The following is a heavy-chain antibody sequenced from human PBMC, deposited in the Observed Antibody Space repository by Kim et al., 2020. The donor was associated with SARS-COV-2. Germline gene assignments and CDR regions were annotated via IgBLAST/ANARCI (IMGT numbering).Heavy chain of an antibody. D-gene: IGHD3-10*01. J-gene: IGHJ5*02. CDR2: STRCGTNI. CDR3: ARDLYITMVRAINWFDP. Sequence: GGSLRLSCAASGFAFSNYNMNWVRQAPVKGLFFFCSSTRCGTNIYYADSVKGRFTISRDNARSSLYLQMDSLRAEDTAVYYCARDLYITMVRAINWFDPWGQGTLVTVSS. CDR1: GFAFSNYN. V-gene: IGHV3-21*01.